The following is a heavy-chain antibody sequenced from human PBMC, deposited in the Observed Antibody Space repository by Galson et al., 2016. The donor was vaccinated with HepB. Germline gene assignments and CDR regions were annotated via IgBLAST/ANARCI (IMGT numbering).Heavy chain of an antibody. D-gene: IGHD6-6*01. CDR1: GYSFTSYW. Sequence: QSGAEVKKPGESLTISCKGSGYSFTSYWIGWVRQMPGKGLEWMGIIYPGDSDTRYSPSFQGQVTISADKSISTAYLQWSSLKASDTAMYYCARHESERMHYSSSSVHDYYGMDVWGQGTTVTVSS. V-gene: IGHV5-51*01. CDR2: IYPGDSDT. J-gene: IGHJ6*02. CDR3: ARHESERMHYSSSSVHDYYGMDV.